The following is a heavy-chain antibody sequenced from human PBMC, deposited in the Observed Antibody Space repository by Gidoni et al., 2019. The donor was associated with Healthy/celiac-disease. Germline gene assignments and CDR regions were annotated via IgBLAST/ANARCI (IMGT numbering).Heavy chain of an antibody. CDR3: AYRSSTHQNTYGMDV. J-gene: IGHJ6*02. Sequence: EVQLVQSGAEVKKPGESLRISCKGSGYSFTSYWISWVRQMPGKGLEWMGRIDPSDSYTNYSPSFQGHVTISADKSISTAYLQWSSLKASDTAMYYCAYRSSTHQNTYGMDVWGQGTTVTVSS. CDR1: GYSFTSYW. CDR2: IDPSDSYT. D-gene: IGHD6-13*01. V-gene: IGHV5-10-1*01.